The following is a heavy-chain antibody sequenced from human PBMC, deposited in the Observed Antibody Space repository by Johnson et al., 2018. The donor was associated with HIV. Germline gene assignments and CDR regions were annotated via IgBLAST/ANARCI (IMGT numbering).Heavy chain of an antibody. J-gene: IGHJ3*02. CDR2: ISYDGSNK. CDR1: GFTFSSYA. D-gene: IGHD3-16*01. Sequence: QVQLVESGGGVVQPGRSLRLSCAASGFTFSSYAMHWVRQATGKGPEWVAVISYDGSNKYYADSVKGRFTISRDNSKNTLYLQMNSLRAEDTAVYYCARDNLRQLDSFDIWGQGTMVTVSS. CDR3: ARDNLRQLDSFDI. V-gene: IGHV3-30-3*01.